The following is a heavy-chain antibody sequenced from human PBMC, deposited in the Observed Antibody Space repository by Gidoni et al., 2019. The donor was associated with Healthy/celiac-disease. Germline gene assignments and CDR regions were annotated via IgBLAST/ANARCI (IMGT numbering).Heavy chain of an antibody. J-gene: IGHJ6*02. CDR2: IYTRGST. V-gene: IGHV4-61*02. Sequence: QVQLQESGPGLVKPSQTLSLTPTLSGGSIISGRYHWSWIRQPAGKGLEWIGRIYTRGSTNYNPSLKSRVTMSVDTSKNQFSLKLSSVTAADTAVYYCARDPGSNTIFGVVIRHYGMDVWGQGTTVTVSS. CDR3: ARDPGSNTIFGVVIRHYGMDV. D-gene: IGHD3-3*01. CDR1: GGSIISGRYH.